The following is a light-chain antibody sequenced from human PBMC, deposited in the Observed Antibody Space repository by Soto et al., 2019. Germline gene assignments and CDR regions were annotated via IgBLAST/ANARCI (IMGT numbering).Light chain of an antibody. CDR1: DSNIGPNT. V-gene: IGLV1-44*01. CDR3: AALDNSLNAYV. J-gene: IGLJ1*01. CDR2: NND. Sequence: QSVLTQPPSASGTPGQRVTISCSGGDSNIGPNTVNWYRQVPGTAPKLLIHNNDQRPSGVPDRISGSKSGTSASLAISGLHSDDETDYYCAALDNSLNAYVFGIGTKVTVL.